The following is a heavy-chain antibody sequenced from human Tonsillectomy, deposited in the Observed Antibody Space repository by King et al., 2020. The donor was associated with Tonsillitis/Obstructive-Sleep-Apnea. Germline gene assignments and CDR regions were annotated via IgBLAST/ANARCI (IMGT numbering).Heavy chain of an antibody. V-gene: IGHV4-59*08. D-gene: IGHD3-22*01. CDR1: GGSISSYY. J-gene: IGHJ4*02. CDR2: IYYSGST. CDR3: ARGRRQVYYYDSSGYRFDY. Sequence: QLQESGPGLVKPSETLSLTCTVSGGSISSYYWSWIRQPPGKGLEWIGYIYYSGSTNYNPSLKSRVTISVDTSKNQFSLKLSSVTAADTAVYYCARGRRQVYYYDSSGYRFDYWGQGTLVTVSS.